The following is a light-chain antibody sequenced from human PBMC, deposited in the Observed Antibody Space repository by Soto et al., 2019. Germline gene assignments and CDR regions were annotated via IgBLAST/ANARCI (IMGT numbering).Light chain of an antibody. V-gene: IGKV3-11*01. CDR3: QQRSNWLFP. CDR2: DAS. Sequence: EIVLTQSPATLSLSPGERDTLSCRASQSVSSYLAWYQQKPGQAPRLLIYDASNRATGIPARFSGSGSGTDFPLIISRLAPEELAVYCCQQRSNWLFPFRPGTKVDIK. CDR1: QSVSSY. J-gene: IGKJ3*01.